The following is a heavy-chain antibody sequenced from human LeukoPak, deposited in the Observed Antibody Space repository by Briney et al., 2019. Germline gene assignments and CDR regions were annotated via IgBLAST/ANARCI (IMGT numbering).Heavy chain of an antibody. D-gene: IGHD3-10*01. CDR3: ARDWPLRALWFGERWWFDP. Sequence: SVKVSCKASGGTFSSYAISWVRQAPGQGREWMGGIIPIFGTANYAQKFQGRVTITADEFTSTAYMELSSLRSEDTAVYHCARDWPLRALWFGERWWFDPWGQGTLVTVSS. CDR1: GGTFSSYA. CDR2: IIPIFGTA. V-gene: IGHV1-69*13. J-gene: IGHJ5*02.